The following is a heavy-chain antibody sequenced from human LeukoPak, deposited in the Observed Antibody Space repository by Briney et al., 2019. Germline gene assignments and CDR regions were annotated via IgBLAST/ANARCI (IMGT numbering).Heavy chain of an antibody. CDR2: VYYSGST. Sequence: SETLSLTCTVSGGSLSNYYWSWIRQPPGKGLEWIGYVYYSGSTNYDPSLKSRVAISIDTSKNQFSLKLGSVTAADTAMYYCARAPPYYYGSGSLGSYHYGMDVWGQGTTVTVSS. CDR3: ARAPPYYYGSGSLGSYHYGMDV. V-gene: IGHV4-59*01. J-gene: IGHJ6*02. D-gene: IGHD3-10*01. CDR1: GGSLSNYY.